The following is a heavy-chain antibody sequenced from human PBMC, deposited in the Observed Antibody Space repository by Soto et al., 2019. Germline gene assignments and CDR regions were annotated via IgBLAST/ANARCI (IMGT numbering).Heavy chain of an antibody. Sequence: GSLRLSCAASGLTFNNDAMTWVRQAPGKGLEWVSGIVGSGGPTYYADSVKGRFTIPRDDSKNTVFLQMNSLRAEDTAVYYCARDLRGGTYFDYWGQGALVTVSS. D-gene: IGHD2-15*01. CDR3: ARDLRGGTYFDY. V-gene: IGHV3-23*01. CDR2: IVGSGGPT. CDR1: GLTFNNDA. J-gene: IGHJ4*02.